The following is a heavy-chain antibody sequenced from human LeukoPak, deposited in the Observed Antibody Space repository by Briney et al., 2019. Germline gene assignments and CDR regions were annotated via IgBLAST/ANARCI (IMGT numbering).Heavy chain of an antibody. CDR3: ARVFSASYYDSSGYLYY. CDR2: ISGSGGST. J-gene: IGHJ4*02. CDR1: GFTFSSYG. V-gene: IGHV3-23*01. D-gene: IGHD3-22*01. Sequence: GGSLRLSCAASGFTFSSYGMNWVRQAPGKGLEWVSAISGSGGSTYYADSVKGRFTISRDNSKNTLYLQMNSLRAEDTAVYYCARVFSASYYDSSGYLYYWGQGTLVTVSS.